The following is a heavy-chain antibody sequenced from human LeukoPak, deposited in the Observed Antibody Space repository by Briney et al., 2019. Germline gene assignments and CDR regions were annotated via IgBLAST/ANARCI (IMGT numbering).Heavy chain of an antibody. D-gene: IGHD3-10*01. CDR3: ARDLLLWFGELAGWFDP. V-gene: IGHV4-39*07. CDR2: IYYSGST. J-gene: IGHJ5*02. Sequence: SETLSLTCTVSGGSISSSSYYWGWIRQPPGKGLEWIGSIYYSGSTYYNPSLKSRVTISVDTSKNQFSLKLSSVTAADTAVYYCARDLLLWFGELAGWFDPWGQGTLVTVSS. CDR1: GGSISSSSYY.